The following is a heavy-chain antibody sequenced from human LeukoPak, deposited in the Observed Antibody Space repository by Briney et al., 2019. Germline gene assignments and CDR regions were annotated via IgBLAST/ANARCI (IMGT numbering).Heavy chain of an antibody. CDR2: INPNSGGT. J-gene: IGHJ4*02. Sequence: ASVKVSCKASGYTFTGYYMLWVRQAPGQGLEWMGRINPNSGGTNYAQKFQGGVTMPRDTSISTAYMELSRLRSDDTAVYYCARDRDYYGSGSYYNVVDYWGQGTLVTVSS. CDR1: GYTFTGYY. D-gene: IGHD3-10*01. CDR3: ARDRDYYGSGSYYNVVDY. V-gene: IGHV1-2*06.